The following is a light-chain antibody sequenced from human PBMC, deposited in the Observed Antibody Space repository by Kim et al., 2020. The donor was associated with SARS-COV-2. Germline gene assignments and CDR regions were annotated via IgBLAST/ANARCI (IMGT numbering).Light chain of an antibody. CDR2: AAS. J-gene: IGKJ4*01. Sequence: SFVGDLVTITCRASQAISSCLAWYQQKPGKAPTLLIHAASSLQSGVPSRFSGSGSGTYFTLTITSLQPEDFATYYCQQANSFPLTFGGGTKVDIK. CDR3: QQANSFPLT. CDR1: QAISSC. V-gene: IGKV1-12*01.